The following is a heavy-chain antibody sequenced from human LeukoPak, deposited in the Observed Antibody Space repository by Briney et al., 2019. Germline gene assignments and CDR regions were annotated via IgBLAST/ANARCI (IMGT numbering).Heavy chain of an antibody. Sequence: GGSLRLSCAASGFTFSGSAMHWVRQASGKGLEWVGRIRSKANSYATAYAASVKGRFTISRDDSKNTAYLRMNSLKTEDTAVYYCTNYGSFYYWGQGTLVTVSS. CDR3: TNYGSFYY. CDR2: IRSKANSYAT. D-gene: IGHD3-10*01. CDR1: GFTFSGSA. V-gene: IGHV3-73*01. J-gene: IGHJ4*02.